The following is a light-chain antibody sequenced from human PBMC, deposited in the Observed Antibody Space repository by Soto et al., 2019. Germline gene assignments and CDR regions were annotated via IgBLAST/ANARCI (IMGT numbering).Light chain of an antibody. CDR2: GAS. Sequence: EIVLTQSPGTLSLSPGEGATLSCRASQSINSFLAWYQQRRGQAPRLLIHGASNRATGIPDRFSGSGSGTDFTLTISRLEPEDFAVYYCQQRNMWPITFGQGTRLEIK. CDR1: QSINSF. V-gene: IGKV3-11*01. CDR3: QQRNMWPIT. J-gene: IGKJ5*01.